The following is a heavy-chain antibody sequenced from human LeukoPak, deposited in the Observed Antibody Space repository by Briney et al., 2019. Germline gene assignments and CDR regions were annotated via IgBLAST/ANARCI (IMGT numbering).Heavy chain of an antibody. J-gene: IGHJ4*02. CDR2: LVYDARS. CDR1: GFPFSSYG. CDR3: ARDLSAAFDF. Sequence: GGSLRLSCAVSGFPFSSYGMHWVRQAPGKGLEWVARLVYDARSDYANSVKGRFSISRDDSKNTLFLDMSNLRVEDTALYYCARDLSAAFDFWGQGVLVTVSS. V-gene: IGHV3-33*01. D-gene: IGHD6-25*01.